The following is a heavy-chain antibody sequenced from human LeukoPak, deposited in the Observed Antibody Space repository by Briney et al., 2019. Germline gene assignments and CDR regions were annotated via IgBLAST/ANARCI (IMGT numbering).Heavy chain of an antibody. Sequence: GESLKISCKGSGYSFTSYWIGWVRQMPGKGLEWMGIIYPGDSDTRYSPSFLGQVTISADKSISTAYLQWSSLKASDTAMYYCARAYCSSTSCYGSKWFDPWGQGTLVTVSS. CDR2: IYPGDSDT. CDR1: GYSFTSYW. J-gene: IGHJ5*02. D-gene: IGHD2-2*01. CDR3: ARAYCSSTSCYGSKWFDP. V-gene: IGHV5-51*01.